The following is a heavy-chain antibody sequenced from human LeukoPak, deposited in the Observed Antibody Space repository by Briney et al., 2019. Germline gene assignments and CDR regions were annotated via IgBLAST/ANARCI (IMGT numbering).Heavy chain of an antibody. Sequence: QSGGSLRLSCSASGFTFSTYWMSWVRQAPGKGLEWVAVISYDGSNKYHADSVKGRFTISRDNSKNTLYLQMNSLRAEDTAVYYCARDHLGRRGGYYDGMDVWGQGTTVTVSS. J-gene: IGHJ6*02. CDR3: ARDHLGRRGGYYDGMDV. V-gene: IGHV3-30*01. D-gene: IGHD3-10*01. CDR1: GFTFSTYW. CDR2: ISYDGSNK.